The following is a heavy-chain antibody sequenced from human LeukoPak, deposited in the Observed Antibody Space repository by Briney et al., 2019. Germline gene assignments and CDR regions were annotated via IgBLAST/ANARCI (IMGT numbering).Heavy chain of an antibody. D-gene: IGHD3-16*01. CDR2: ISYSGNT. CDR1: GYSIRSGYY. Sequence: SETLSLTCAASGYSIRSGYYWGWIRQPTGKGLEWIASISYSGNTYYNPSLKSRVTISVDTSKNQVSLKLSSVTAADTAVYYCARGIGWGGPTGYYWGQGTLVTVSS. CDR3: ARGIGWGGPTGYY. J-gene: IGHJ4*02. V-gene: IGHV4-38-2*01.